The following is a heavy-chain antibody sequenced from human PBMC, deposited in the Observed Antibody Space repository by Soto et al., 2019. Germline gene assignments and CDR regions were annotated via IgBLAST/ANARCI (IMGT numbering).Heavy chain of an antibody. CDR1: GYSFSIYY. CDR2: INPRGDGT. V-gene: IGHV1-46*01. CDR3: ARGRWEVLWGDC. J-gene: IGHJ4*02. D-gene: IGHD1-26*01. Sequence: ASVKVSCKAFGYSFSIYYMHWVRQAPGQGLEWMGMINPRGDGTNYAQKFQGRVTMTRDTSTSTVYMELRSLTSEDTAVYYCARGRWEVLWGDCWGQGTLVTVSS.